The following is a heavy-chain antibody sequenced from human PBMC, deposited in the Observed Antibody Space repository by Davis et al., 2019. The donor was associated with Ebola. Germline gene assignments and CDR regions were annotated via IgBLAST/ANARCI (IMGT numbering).Heavy chain of an antibody. D-gene: IGHD5/OR15-5a*01. Sequence: GESLKISCAASGFTFSDYYMSWIRQAPGKGLEWVSYISSSGSTIYYADSVKGRFTISRDNAKNSLYLQMNSLRAEDTAVYYCARVRLSRSTILFTYYFDYWGQGTLVTVSS. J-gene: IGHJ4*02. V-gene: IGHV3-11*01. CDR3: ARVRLSRSTILFTYYFDY. CDR1: GFTFSDYY. CDR2: ISSSGSTI.